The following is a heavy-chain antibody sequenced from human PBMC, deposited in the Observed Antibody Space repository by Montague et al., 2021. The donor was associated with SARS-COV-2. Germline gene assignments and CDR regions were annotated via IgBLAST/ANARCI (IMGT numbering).Heavy chain of an antibody. CDR1: GGSISSSSYY. Sequence: SETLSLTCTVSGGSISSSSYYWGWIRQPPGKGLEWIGSIFYSGXTXYXXXXKSRVTISVDTSKNQFSLKLSSVTAADTAVYYCASMVRAQVYYFDYWGQGTLVTASS. CDR2: IFYSGXT. D-gene: IGHD3-10*01. J-gene: IGHJ4*02. V-gene: IGHV4-39*01. CDR3: ASMVRAQVYYFDY.